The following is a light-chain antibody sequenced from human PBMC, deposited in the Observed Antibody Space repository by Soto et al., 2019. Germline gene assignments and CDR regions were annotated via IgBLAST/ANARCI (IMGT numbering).Light chain of an antibody. Sequence: DIQMTQSPSSLSASVGDRVTITCQASQDIKNSLDWYQQKPGKAPKLLIYEASNLETGVPSRFSGSGSGSSFTFTIRSLQPEDIATYYCQQCDDFITFGGGTRIEIK. J-gene: IGKJ4*01. CDR3: QQCDDFIT. V-gene: IGKV1-33*01. CDR1: QDIKNS. CDR2: EAS.